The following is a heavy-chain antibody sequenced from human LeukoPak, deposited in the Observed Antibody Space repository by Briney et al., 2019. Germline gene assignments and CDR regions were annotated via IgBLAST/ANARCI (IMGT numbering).Heavy chain of an antibody. J-gene: IGHJ4*02. CDR2: ISGSGGST. V-gene: IGHV3-23*01. D-gene: IGHD3-9*01. CDR1: GFTFSSYA. CDR3: AKELTRSFDY. Sequence: PGGSLRLSCAAPGFTFSSYAMSWVRQAPGKGLEWVSAISGSGGSTYCADSVRGRFTISRDNSKNTLYLQMNSLRAEDTAVYYCAKELTRSFDYWGQGTLVTVSS.